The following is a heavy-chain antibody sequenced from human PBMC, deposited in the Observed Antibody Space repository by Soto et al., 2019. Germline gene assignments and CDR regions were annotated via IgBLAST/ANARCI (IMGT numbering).Heavy chain of an antibody. Sequence: SETLSLTSPVSGGSISSYYWSWIRQPPGKGLGWIGYIYYSGSTNYNPSLKSRVTISVDTSKNQFSLKLSSVTAADTAVYYCARVYGDYLDYWGQGTLVTVSS. J-gene: IGHJ4*02. CDR3: ARVYGDYLDY. D-gene: IGHD4-17*01. V-gene: IGHV4-59*01. CDR2: IYYSGST. CDR1: GGSISSYY.